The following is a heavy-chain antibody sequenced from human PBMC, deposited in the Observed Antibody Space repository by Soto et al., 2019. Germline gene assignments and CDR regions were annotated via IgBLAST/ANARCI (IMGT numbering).Heavy chain of an antibody. CDR3: AHLASRFRYCDWPRFDY. V-gene: IGHV2-5*01. J-gene: IGHJ4*02. D-gene: IGHD3-9*01. CDR1: GFSLSTSGVG. CDR2: IYWNDDK. Sequence: SGPTLVNPTQTLTLTCTFSGFSLSTSGVGVGWIRQPPGKALEWLALIYWNDDKRYSPSLKSRLTITKDTSKNQVVLTMTNMDPVDTATYYCAHLASRFRYCDWPRFDYRGQGTMATVSS.